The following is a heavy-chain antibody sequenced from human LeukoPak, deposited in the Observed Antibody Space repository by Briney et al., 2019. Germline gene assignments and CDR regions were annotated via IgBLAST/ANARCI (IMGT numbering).Heavy chain of an antibody. CDR1: GFTFSSYA. D-gene: IGHD3-22*01. V-gene: IGHV3-48*04. CDR2: ISSSGSTI. CDR3: ARVKEDYDSSGYYPNPVLFDY. J-gene: IGHJ4*02. Sequence: QPGGSLRLSCAASGFTFSSYAMSWVRQAPGKGLEWVSYISSSGSTIYYADSVKGRFTISRDNAKNSLYLQMNSLRAEDTAVYYCARVKEDYDSSGYYPNPVLFDYWGQGTLVTVSS.